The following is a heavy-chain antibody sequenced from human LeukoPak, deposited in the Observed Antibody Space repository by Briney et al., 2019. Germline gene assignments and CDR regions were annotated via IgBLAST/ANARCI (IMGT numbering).Heavy chain of an antibody. D-gene: IGHD3-22*01. J-gene: IGHJ3*02. CDR2: IYYSGST. CDR3: ARRPYYDSSGYYHSDDAFDT. Sequence: PSETLSLTCTVSGGSISSSSYYWGWIRQPPGKGLEWIGSIYYSGSTYYNPSLKSRVTIPVDTSKNQFSLKLSSVTAADTAVYYCARRPYYDSSGYYHSDDAFDTWGQGTMVAVSS. V-gene: IGHV4-39*01. CDR1: GGSISSSSYY.